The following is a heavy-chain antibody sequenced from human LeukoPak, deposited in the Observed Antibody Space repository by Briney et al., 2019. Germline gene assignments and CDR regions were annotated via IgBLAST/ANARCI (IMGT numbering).Heavy chain of an antibody. CDR3: AKDPGGSGWYLYFDY. J-gene: IGHJ4*02. V-gene: IGHV3-23*01. CDR1: GFTFSSYA. D-gene: IGHD6-19*01. Sequence: GGSLRLSCAASGFTFSSYAMSWVRQAPGKGLEWASAISGSGGSTYYADSVKGRFTISRDNSKNTLYLQMNSLRAEDTAVYYCAKDPGGSGWYLYFDYWGQGTLVTVSS. CDR2: ISGSGGST.